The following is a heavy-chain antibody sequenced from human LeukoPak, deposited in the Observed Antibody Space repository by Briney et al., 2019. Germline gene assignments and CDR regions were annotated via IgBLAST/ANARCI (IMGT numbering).Heavy chain of an antibody. CDR3: AREGTKPYIWFDP. D-gene: IGHD2-8*01. J-gene: IGHJ5*02. CDR2: ISSSGNTI. V-gene: IGHV3-48*03. CDR1: GFTFSSYE. Sequence: GGSLRLSCAASGFTFSSYEMIWVRQAPGKGLEWVSYISSSGNTIYYAVPVMGRFTISRDNAKNSLYLQMNSLRADDTAVYYCAREGTKPYIWFDPWGQGTLVTVSS.